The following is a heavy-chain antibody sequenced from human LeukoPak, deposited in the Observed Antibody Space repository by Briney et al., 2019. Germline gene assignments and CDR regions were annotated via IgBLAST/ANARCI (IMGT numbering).Heavy chain of an antibody. Sequence: GGSLRLSCAASGFTFSSYAVSWVRQAPGKGLEWVSVIYGGGSTYYADSVKGRFTISRDNSKNTVYLQMNSLSAEDTAVYYCARDTPPLPMTAVTPTDYWGQGTLVTVSS. CDR3: ARDTPPLPMTAVTPTDY. J-gene: IGHJ4*02. V-gene: IGHV3-66*01. CDR1: GFTFSSYA. CDR2: IYGGGST. D-gene: IGHD4-17*01.